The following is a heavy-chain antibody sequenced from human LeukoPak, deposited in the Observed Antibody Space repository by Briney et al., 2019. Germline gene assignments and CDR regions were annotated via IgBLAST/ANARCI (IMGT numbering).Heavy chain of an antibody. CDR3: ARDGGRYFPLDF. D-gene: IGHD1-26*01. J-gene: IGHJ4*02. CDR1: GFTFSSYA. V-gene: IGHV3-21*01. CDR2: VSSGDTTYT. Sequence: KPGGSLRLSCAASGFTFSSYAMSWVRQAPGKGLEWVSSVSSGDTTYTNYADSVKGRFTISRDNAKNSLYLQMNSLRAEDTAVYYCARDGGRYFPLDFWGQGTLVTVSS.